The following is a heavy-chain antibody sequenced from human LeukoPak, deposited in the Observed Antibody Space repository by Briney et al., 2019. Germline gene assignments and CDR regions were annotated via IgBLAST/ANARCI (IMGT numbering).Heavy chain of an antibody. CDR1: GYTFTSYG. Sequence: ASVKVSCKASGYTFTSYGISWVRQAPGQGLEWMGLISAYNGNKNYAQKLQGRVTMTTDTSTSTAYMELRSVRSDDTDVYYCARDLRGVSRAFDSWGQGTMVTVSS. D-gene: IGHD3-10*01. V-gene: IGHV1-18*01. CDR2: ISAYNGNK. CDR3: ARDLRGVSRAFDS. J-gene: IGHJ3*02.